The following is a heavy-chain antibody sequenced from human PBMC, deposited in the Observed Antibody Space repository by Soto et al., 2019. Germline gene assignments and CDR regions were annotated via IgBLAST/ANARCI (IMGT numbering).Heavy chain of an antibody. D-gene: IGHD2-15*01. CDR2: IYPGDSDT. Sequence: GESLKISCKGSGYSFTSYWIGWVRQMPGKGLEWMGIIYPGDSDTRYSPSFQGQVTISADKSISTAYLQWSSLKASDTAMYYCARHSQGDCSGGSCYPSAFDIWGQGTMVTVSS. V-gene: IGHV5-51*01. CDR3: ARHSQGDCSGGSCYPSAFDI. J-gene: IGHJ3*02. CDR1: GYSFTSYW.